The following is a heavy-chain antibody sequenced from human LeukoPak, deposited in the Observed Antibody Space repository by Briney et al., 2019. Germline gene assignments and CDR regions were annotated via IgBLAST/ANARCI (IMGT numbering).Heavy chain of an antibody. D-gene: IGHD4-17*01. CDR1: GFTFTSYG. V-gene: IGHV3-23*01. Sequence: GGSLRLSCEASGFTFTSYGMNWVRQAPGKGPEWVAAISGSADSTYYADSVRGRFTISGDNSKNTLYLQMNSLRVEDTAVYYCAKGGDYGRAFDIWGQGTMVTVSS. J-gene: IGHJ3*02. CDR3: AKGGDYGRAFDI. CDR2: ISGSADST.